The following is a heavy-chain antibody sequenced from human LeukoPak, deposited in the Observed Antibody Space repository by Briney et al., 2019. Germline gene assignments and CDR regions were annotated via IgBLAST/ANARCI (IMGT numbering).Heavy chain of an antibody. CDR2: ISYDGSNK. CDR1: GFTFSSYA. Sequence: GGSLRLSCAASGFTFSSYAMHWVRQAPGKGLEWVAVISYDGSNKYYADSVKGRFTISRDNSKNTLYLQMNSLRAEDTAVYYCLGITVTRKAFDIWGQGTMVTVSS. D-gene: IGHD4-17*01. V-gene: IGHV3-30*04. J-gene: IGHJ3*02. CDR3: LGITVTRKAFDI.